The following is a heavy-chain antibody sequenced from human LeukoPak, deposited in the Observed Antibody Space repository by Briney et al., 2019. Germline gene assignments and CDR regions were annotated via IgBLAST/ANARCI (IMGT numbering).Heavy chain of an antibody. CDR1: GGSISSGGYY. V-gene: IGHV4-30-2*02. J-gene: IGHJ3*02. D-gene: IGHD1-1*01. CDR2: IYHSGST. CDR3: ARKRERAFDI. Sequence: SETLSLTCTVSGGSISSGGYYWSWIRQPPGKGLEWIGYIYHSGSTYYNPSLKSRVTISVDTSKNQFSLKLSSVTAADTAVYYCARKRERAFDIWGQGTMVTVSS.